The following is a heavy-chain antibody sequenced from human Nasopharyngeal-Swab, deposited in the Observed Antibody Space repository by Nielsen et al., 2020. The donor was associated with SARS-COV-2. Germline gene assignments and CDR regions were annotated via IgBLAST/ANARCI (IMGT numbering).Heavy chain of an antibody. J-gene: IGHJ4*02. CDR1: GFTFSSYW. Sequence: GESLKISCAASGFTFSSYWMSWVRQAPGKGLEWVANIKQDGSEKYYVDSVKGRFTISRDNAKQSLYLQMDSLRPEDTAVYYCVAGVQLWLCNYWGQGTLVTVSS. CDR2: IKQDGSEK. D-gene: IGHD5-18*01. V-gene: IGHV3-7*03. CDR3: VAGVQLWLCNY.